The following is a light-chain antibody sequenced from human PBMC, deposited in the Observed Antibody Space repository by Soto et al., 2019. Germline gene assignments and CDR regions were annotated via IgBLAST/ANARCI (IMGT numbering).Light chain of an antibody. CDR3: QQGYSTPPP. Sequence: DIQMTQSPSSLSASVGARVTITCRASQTFSTYLNWYQQKPGKAPKLLIYAASVLQSGVPSRFSGSGSGPDFTLPISNLQPEDFGTYYCQQGYSTPPPFGGGTKVEIK. V-gene: IGKV1-39*01. CDR2: AAS. J-gene: IGKJ4*01. CDR1: QTFSTY.